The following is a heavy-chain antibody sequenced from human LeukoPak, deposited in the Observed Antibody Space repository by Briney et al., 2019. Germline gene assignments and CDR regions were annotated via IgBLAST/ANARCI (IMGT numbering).Heavy chain of an antibody. Sequence: SETLSLTCTVSGGSISSYYWSWIRRPPGKGLEWIGYIYYSGSTNYNPSLKSRVAISVDTSKNQFSLKLSSVTAADTAVYYCARHKWQRYYFDYWGQGTLVTVSS. CDR2: IYYSGST. CDR1: GGSISSYY. J-gene: IGHJ4*02. V-gene: IGHV4-59*08. CDR3: ARHKWQRYYFDY. D-gene: IGHD5-12*01.